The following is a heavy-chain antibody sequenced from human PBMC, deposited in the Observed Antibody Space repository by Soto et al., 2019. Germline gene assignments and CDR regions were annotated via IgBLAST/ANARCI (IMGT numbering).Heavy chain of an antibody. CDR2: ISWDGGST. D-gene: IGHD3-22*01. V-gene: IGHV3-43*01. Sequence: GSLRLSCAASGFTFDDYTMHWVRQAPGKGLEWVSLISWDGGSTYYADSVKGRFTISRDNSKNSLYLQMNSLRTEDTALYYCAKEGYYYDSSGYYYYYYGMDVWGQGTTVTVSS. J-gene: IGHJ6*02. CDR1: GFTFDDYT. CDR3: AKEGYYYDSSGYYYYYYGMDV.